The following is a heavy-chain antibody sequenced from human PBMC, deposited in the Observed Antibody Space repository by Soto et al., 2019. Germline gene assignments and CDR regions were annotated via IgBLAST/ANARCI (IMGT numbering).Heavy chain of an antibody. CDR1: GFTFDDYA. D-gene: IGHD4-17*01. Sequence: EVQLVESGGGLVQPGRSLRLSCAASGFTFDDYAMHWVRQAPGKGLEWVSGIRWNSGSIGSAESVKGRFTISRANAKNSLYVQMNSLRAEETALYYCAKWDNYGDRKEAFDICGQGTMFTVSS. J-gene: IGHJ3*02. CDR2: IRWNSGSI. CDR3: AKWDNYGDRKEAFDI. V-gene: IGHV3-9*01.